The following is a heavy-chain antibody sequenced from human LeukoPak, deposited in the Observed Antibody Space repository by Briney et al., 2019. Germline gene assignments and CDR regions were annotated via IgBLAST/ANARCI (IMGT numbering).Heavy chain of an antibody. CDR1: GFIFRCYE. CDR2: ISSSGSTV. Sequence: SGGSLRLSRAVSGFIFRCYEINWVRQAPGKGLEWVSYISSSGSTVYYADSVKGRFTISRDNAKNSLFLQMNSLRAEDTAVYYCARLGVTRPGYWGQGTLVTVSS. CDR3: ARLGVTRPGY. V-gene: IGHV3-48*03. D-gene: IGHD3-3*01. J-gene: IGHJ4*02.